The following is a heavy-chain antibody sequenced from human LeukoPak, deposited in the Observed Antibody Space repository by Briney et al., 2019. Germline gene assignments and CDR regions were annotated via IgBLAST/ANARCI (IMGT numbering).Heavy chain of an antibody. J-gene: IGHJ1*01. CDR1: GGTFSSYA. CDR3: AVLGYCSSTSCYAEYFQH. CDR2: IIPIFGTA. D-gene: IGHD2-2*01. V-gene: IGHV1-69*13. Sequence: PRASVKVSCKASGGTFSSYAISWVRQAPGQGLEWIGGIIPIFGTANYAQKFQGRVTITADESTSTAYMELSSLRSEDTAVYYCAVLGYCSSTSCYAEYFQHWGQGTLVTVSS.